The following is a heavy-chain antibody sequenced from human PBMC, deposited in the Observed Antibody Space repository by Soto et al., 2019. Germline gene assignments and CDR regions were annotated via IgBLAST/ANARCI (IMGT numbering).Heavy chain of an antibody. CDR1: GYTFTSYG. D-gene: IGHD2-2*02. J-gene: IGHJ5*02. Sequence: ASVKVSCKASGYTFTSYGISWVRQAPGQGLERMGWISAYNGNTNYAQKLQGRVTMTTDTSTSTAYMELRSLRSDDTAVYYCARGFCSSTSCYRSDWFDPWGQGTLVTVSS. CDR2: ISAYNGNT. V-gene: IGHV1-18*04. CDR3: ARGFCSSTSCYRSDWFDP.